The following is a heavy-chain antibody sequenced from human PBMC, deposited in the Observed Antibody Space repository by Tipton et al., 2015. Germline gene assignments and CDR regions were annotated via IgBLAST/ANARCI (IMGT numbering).Heavy chain of an antibody. D-gene: IGHD3-3*01. CDR1: GGSISSDNRY. CDR3: ARDLEHGMDV. Sequence: TLSLTCTVSGGSISSDNRYWGWIRQPPGKGLECIGYIHNSGNTDYNPSLKSRLTMSLDMSKNQFSLELTSVTAADTAVYYCARDLEHGMDVWGQGTTVTVSS. V-gene: IGHV4-61*01. J-gene: IGHJ6*02. CDR2: IHNSGNT.